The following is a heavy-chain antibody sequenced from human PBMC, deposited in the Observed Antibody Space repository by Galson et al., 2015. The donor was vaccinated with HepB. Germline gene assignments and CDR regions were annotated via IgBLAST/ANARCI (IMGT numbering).Heavy chain of an antibody. J-gene: IGHJ4*02. CDR2: ISSSGSTI. D-gene: IGHD3-3*01. V-gene: IGHV3-48*03. CDR1: GFTFSSYE. Sequence: SLRLSCAASGFTFSSYEMNWVRQAPGKGLEWVSYISSSGSTIYYADSVKGRFTISRDNAKNSLYLQMNSLRAEDTAVYYCARDASPWSGYGRSEFDYWGQGTLVTVSS. CDR3: ARDASPWSGYGRSEFDY.